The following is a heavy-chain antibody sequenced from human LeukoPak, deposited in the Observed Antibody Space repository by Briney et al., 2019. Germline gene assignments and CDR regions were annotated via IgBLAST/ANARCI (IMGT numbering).Heavy chain of an antibody. V-gene: IGHV4-34*01. CDR1: GGSFIGFH. D-gene: IGHD2-2*03. CDR3: ARLGYCSSTSCSPHY. CDR2: FNHGGGA. Sequence: SETLSLTCGVSGGSFIGFHWTWIRQPPGKGLEWIGDFNHGGGAKYNPSLKSRVTISVDTSKNQFSLKLSSVTAADTAVYYCARLGYCSSTSCSPHYWGQGTLVTVSS. J-gene: IGHJ4*02.